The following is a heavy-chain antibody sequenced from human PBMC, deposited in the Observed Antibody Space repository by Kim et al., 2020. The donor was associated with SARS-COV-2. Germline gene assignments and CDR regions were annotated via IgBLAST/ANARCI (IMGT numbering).Heavy chain of an antibody. Sequence: SVKVSCKASGGTFSSYAISWVRQAPGQGLEWMGRIIPILGIANYAQKFQGRVTITADKSTSTAYMELSSLRSEDTAVYYCARDESGSYYWPTFFDYWGQGTLVTVSS. CDR1: GGTFSSYA. V-gene: IGHV1-69*04. J-gene: IGHJ4*02. CDR2: IIPILGIA. CDR3: ARDESGSYYWPTFFDY. D-gene: IGHD1-26*01.